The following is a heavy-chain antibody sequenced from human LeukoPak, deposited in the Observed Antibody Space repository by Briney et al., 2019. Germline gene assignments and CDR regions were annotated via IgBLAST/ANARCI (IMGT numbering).Heavy chain of an antibody. Sequence: GGSLRLSCAASGFTFSSYAMSWVRQAPGKGLEWVSAISGCGGSTYYADSVKGRFTISRDNSKNTLYLKMNSLRAEDTAVYYCAAPYDILTGYYRLYYYYYYGMDVRGQGTTVTVSS. J-gene: IGHJ6*02. CDR1: GFTFSSYA. D-gene: IGHD3-9*01. CDR2: ISGCGGST. CDR3: AAPYDILTGYYRLYYYYYYGMDV. V-gene: IGHV3-23*01.